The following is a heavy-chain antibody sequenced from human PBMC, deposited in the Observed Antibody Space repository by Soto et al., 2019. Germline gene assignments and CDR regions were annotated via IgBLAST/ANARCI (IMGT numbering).Heavy chain of an antibody. Sequence: SETLSLTCTVSCGSISSGDYYWSWIRQPPGKGLEWIGYIYYSGSTYYNPSLKSRVTISVDTSKDQFSLKLSSVTAADTAVYYCARASLWFGESPWGQGTLVTVSS. V-gene: IGHV4-30-4*01. CDR1: CGSISSGDYY. CDR2: IYYSGST. J-gene: IGHJ4*02. D-gene: IGHD3-10*01. CDR3: ARASLWFGESP.